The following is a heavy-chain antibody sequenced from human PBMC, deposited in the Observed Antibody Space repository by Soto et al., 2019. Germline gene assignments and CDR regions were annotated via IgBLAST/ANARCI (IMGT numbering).Heavy chain of an antibody. Sequence: SETLSLSCTVSGDSVSSGGYYWSWIRQPPGKGLEWIGYIYSSGSANYNPSLKSRVTISRDTSKNQISLKVASVTAADTAGYYCARGFSSVSMDAWGQGTTVTVSS. CDR1: GDSVSSGGYY. V-gene: IGHV4-61*08. J-gene: IGHJ6*02. CDR2: IYSSGSA. CDR3: ARGFSSVSMDA. D-gene: IGHD6-19*01.